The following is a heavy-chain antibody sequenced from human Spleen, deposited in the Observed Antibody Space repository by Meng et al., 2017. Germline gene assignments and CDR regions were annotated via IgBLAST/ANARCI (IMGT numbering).Heavy chain of an antibody. Sequence: EVQLVESGGGLVQPGGSLRLSCAASGFTFSKHWMFWVRQAPGKGLVWLSYIHPDGSSTAYADSVKGRFTISRDNAKNTLSLQTDSLRADDTAVYYCARGGVPAALDYWGQGTLVTVSS. CDR2: IHPDGSST. D-gene: IGHD2-2*01. J-gene: IGHJ4*01. CDR1: GFTFSKHW. V-gene: IGHV3-74*03. CDR3: ARGGVPAALDY.